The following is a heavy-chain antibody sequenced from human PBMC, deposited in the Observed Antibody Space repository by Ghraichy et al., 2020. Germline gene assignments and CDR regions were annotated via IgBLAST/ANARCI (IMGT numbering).Heavy chain of an antibody. J-gene: IGHJ4*02. D-gene: IGHD5-18*01. CDR3: ARQEDTYDNNYFDY. V-gene: IGHV4-39*01. CDR2: IDYSGSA. CDR1: GVSLSNSNYY. Sequence: SETLSLTCTVSGVSLSNSNYYWGWIRQPPGKGLEWVGSIDYSGSAHYNPPLKSRVTISLDTSKSQFSLNLTSVTAADTSVYYCARQEDTYDNNYFDYWGQGTLVTVSS.